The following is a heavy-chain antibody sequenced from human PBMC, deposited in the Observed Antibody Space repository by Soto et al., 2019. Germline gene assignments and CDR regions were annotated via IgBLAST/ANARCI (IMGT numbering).Heavy chain of an antibody. Sequence: QVQLVQSGAEVKNPGASVKVSCKTSGYTFTSYGISWVRQAPGQGLEWMGWISTYNDKTNYPQKFQGRVTMTTDTSQGTAYMELGRLKSDDTAVYYCARDRPDCYTSGSYSLNWFGPWGQGTLVTVSS. D-gene: IGHD3-10*01. J-gene: IGHJ5*01. CDR3: ARDRPDCYTSGSYSLNWFGP. CDR1: GYTFTSYG. CDR2: ISTYNDKT. V-gene: IGHV1-18*04.